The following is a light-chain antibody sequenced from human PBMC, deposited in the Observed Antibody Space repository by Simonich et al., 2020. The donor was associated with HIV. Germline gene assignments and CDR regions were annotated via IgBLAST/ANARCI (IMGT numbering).Light chain of an antibody. J-gene: IGKJ2*01. CDR3: QPSNYTPYT. Sequence: DIQMTQSPSSLSASVGDRVTITCRASHNIITYLNWYQQKPGKDPKLLIYAASRLQSGVPSRFSGSGSGTDFTLTISSLQPEDFATYYCQPSNYTPYTFGQGTKLELK. CDR1: HNIITY. V-gene: IGKV1-39*01. CDR2: AAS.